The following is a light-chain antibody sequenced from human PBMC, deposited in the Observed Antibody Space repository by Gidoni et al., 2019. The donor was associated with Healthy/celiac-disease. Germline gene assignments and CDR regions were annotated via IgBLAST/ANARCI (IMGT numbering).Light chain of an antibody. V-gene: IGKV3D-20*01. CDR1: QRVSSSH. J-gene: IGKJ2*01. CDR3: QQYGSSPPMYT. CDR2: EAS. Sequence: EIVLTKSPATLSLSPGERATLSCVASQRVSSSHLAWYQQKPALAPGLLISEASIRATGIPDRFSGSGSGTDFTLTISRLEPEDYAVYYCQQYGSSPPMYTFGQXTKLEIK.